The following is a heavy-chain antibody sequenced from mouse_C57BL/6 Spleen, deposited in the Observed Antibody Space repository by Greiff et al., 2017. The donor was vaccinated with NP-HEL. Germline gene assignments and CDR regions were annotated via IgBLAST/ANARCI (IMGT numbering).Heavy chain of an antibody. V-gene: IGHV1-82*01. J-gene: IGHJ2*01. Sequence: QVQLKQSGPELVKPGASVKISCKASGYAFSSSWMNWVKQRPGKGLEWIGRIYPGDGDTNYNGKFKGKATLTADKSSSTAYMQLSSLTSEDSAVYFCARSGYYRGFDYWGQGTTLTVSS. CDR3: ARSGYYRGFDY. CDR1: GYAFSSSW. CDR2: IYPGDGDT. D-gene: IGHD2-3*01.